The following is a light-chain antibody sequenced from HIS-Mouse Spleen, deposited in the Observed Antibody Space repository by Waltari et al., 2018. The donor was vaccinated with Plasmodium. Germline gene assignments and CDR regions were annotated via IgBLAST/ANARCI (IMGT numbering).Light chain of an antibody. CDR3: QSYDSSNWV. CDR2: EDN. V-gene: IGLV6-57*04. Sequence: NFMLTQPHSVSESPGKTVTISCPRSSGSIASHYVQWYQQRPGRAPTTVIYEDNQRPSGVPDRFSGSIDSSSNSASLTISGLKTEDEADYYCQSYDSSNWVFGGGTKLTVL. CDR1: SGSIASHY. J-gene: IGLJ3*02.